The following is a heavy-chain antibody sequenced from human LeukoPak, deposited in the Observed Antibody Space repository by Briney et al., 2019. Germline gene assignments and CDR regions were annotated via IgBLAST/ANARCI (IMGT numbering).Heavy chain of an antibody. CDR2: IIPILGIA. CDR1: GGTFSSYA. D-gene: IGHD2-2*01. V-gene: IGHV1-69*04. Sequence: GASVKVSCKASGGTFSSYAISWVRQAPGQGLEWMGRIIPILGIANYAQKFQGRVTITADKSTSTAYMELSSLRSEDTAVYYCARDFGRDIVVVPAADYYYGTDVWGQGTTVTVSS. J-gene: IGHJ6*02. CDR3: ARDFGRDIVVVPAADYYYGTDV.